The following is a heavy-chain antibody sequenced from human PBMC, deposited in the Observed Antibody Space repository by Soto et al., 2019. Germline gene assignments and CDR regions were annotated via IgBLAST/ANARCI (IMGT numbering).Heavy chain of an antibody. CDR2: IKYDGSNS. J-gene: IGHJ6*02. CDR1: ESSFRTYT. CDR3: AREESGVDFYYGMDV. Sequence: QVQLVESGGGVVQPGRSLRPFCAGSESSFRTYTIKLVRQAPGKGLEGVSLIKYDGSNSYYADSVKGRFTISRDNSKNTLYLQMNSLRAEDTAVYYCAREESGVDFYYGMDVWGQGTTVTVSS. V-gene: IGHV3-30-3*01. D-gene: IGHD3-10*01.